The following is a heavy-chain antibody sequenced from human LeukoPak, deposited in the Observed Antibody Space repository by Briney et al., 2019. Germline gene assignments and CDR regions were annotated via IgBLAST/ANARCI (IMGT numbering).Heavy chain of an antibody. Sequence: SETLSLTCTVSGYSISSGYLWGWIRQPPGKGLEWIGSIDGSGSSYYNPSLKSRVTISVDTSRNQFSLKLSSVTAADTAVYYCARLGLVPAATNFDYWGQGTLVTVSS. J-gene: IGHJ4*02. CDR3: ARLGLVPAATNFDY. V-gene: IGHV4-38-2*02. CDR2: IDGSGSS. D-gene: IGHD2-2*01. CDR1: GYSISSGYL.